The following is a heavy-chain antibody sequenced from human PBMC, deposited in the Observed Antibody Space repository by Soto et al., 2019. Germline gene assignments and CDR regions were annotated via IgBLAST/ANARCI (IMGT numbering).Heavy chain of an antibody. J-gene: IGHJ6*03. CDR2: ISGSGGST. CDR1: GFTFSSYA. CDR3: ARVQSTFNYYYYYMDV. Sequence: GGSLRLSCAASGFTFSSYAMSWVRQAPGKGLEWVSAISGSGGSTYYADSVKGRFTISRDNSKNTLYLQMNSLRAEDTAVYYCARVQSTFNYYYYYMDVWGKGTTVTVSS. D-gene: IGHD3-16*01. V-gene: IGHV3-23*01.